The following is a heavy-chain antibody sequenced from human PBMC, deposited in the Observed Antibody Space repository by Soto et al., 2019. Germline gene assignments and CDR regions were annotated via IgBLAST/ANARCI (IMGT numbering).Heavy chain of an antibody. CDR3: AKDSSGWPYYFDY. CDR2: ISGSGGST. Sequence: GGSLRLSCAASGFTFSSYAMSWVRQAPGKGLEWVSAISGSGGSTYYADSVKGRFTISRDNSKNTLYLQMNSLGAEDTAVYYCAKDSSGWPYYFDYWGQGTLVTVSS. D-gene: IGHD6-19*01. CDR1: GFTFSSYA. V-gene: IGHV3-23*01. J-gene: IGHJ4*02.